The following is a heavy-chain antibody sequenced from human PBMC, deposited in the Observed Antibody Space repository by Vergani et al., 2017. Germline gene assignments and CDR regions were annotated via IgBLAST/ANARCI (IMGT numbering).Heavy chain of an antibody. V-gene: IGHV4-59*11. CDR2: IYYSGST. Sequence: QVQLQESGPGLVKPSETLSLTCTVSGGSISSHYWSWIRQPPGKGLEWSGYIYYSGSTNYNPSLKSRFTISVDTSKNQFSLKLSSVTAADTAVYYCASQTTYDFWSGYYPFDYWGQGTLVTVSS. D-gene: IGHD3-3*01. J-gene: IGHJ4*02. CDR1: GGSISSHY. CDR3: ASQTTYDFWSGYYPFDY.